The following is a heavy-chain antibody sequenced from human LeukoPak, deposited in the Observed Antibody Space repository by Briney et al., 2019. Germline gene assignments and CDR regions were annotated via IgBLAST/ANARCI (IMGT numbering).Heavy chain of an antibody. CDR1: DGSISSGDYY. V-gene: IGHV4-61*02. CDR3: ARDRGYCSSTSCYWFDP. J-gene: IGHJ5*02. Sequence: PSETLSLTCSVSDGSISSGDYYWNWIRQPAGKGLEWIGRIKTSGSTNYNPSLKSRVTISVDTSKNQFSLKLSSVTAADTAVYYCARDRGYCSSTSCYWFDPWGQGTLVTVSS. D-gene: IGHD2-2*01. CDR2: IKTSGST.